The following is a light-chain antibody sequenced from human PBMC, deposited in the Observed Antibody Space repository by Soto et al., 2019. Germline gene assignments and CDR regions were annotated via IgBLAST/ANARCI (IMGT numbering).Light chain of an antibody. CDR1: HTISRF. CDR3: PQTYRHPPT. CDR2: AAS. J-gene: IGKJ4*01. V-gene: IGKV1-39*01. Sequence: IQMTPSPSSLSASVVDKVTITCRERHTISRFVNWKQHKPGKGTNLLLHAASSLQSGVPSRFSGSGSGTDFTLTISSLQPEDCATYYCPQTYRHPPTFGGGTKV.